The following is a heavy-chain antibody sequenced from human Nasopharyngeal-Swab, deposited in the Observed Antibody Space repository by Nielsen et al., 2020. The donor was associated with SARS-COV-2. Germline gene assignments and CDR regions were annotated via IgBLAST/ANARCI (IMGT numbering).Heavy chain of an antibody. CDR2: ISSSSRYI. V-gene: IGHV3-21*01. D-gene: IGHD3-10*01. J-gene: IGHJ4*02. Sequence: GESLKISCAASGFIFSDYTINWVRQAPGKGLEWVSSISSSSRYIFYADSVRGRFINSRDNAKKSVFLQMDRLRVGDTAVYYCARSLGAEVLAVEHYWGQGTPVTVSS. CDR1: GFIFSDYT. CDR3: ARSLGAEVLAVEHY.